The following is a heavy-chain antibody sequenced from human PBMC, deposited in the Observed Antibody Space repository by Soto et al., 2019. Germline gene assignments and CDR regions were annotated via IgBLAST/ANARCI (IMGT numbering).Heavy chain of an antibody. CDR1: GDSVSSNSAA. Sequence: SQTLSLTCAISGDSVSSNSAAWNWIRQSQSRGLEWLGRTYYRSKWYNDYAVSVKSRITINPDTPKNQFSLQLNTVSTEDTAVYYCARAKQAVAGSTYQGHIDYLGQGTLVTVSS. CDR3: ARAKQAVAGSTYQGHIDY. D-gene: IGHD6-19*01. J-gene: IGHJ4*02. CDR2: TYYRSKWYN. V-gene: IGHV6-1*01.